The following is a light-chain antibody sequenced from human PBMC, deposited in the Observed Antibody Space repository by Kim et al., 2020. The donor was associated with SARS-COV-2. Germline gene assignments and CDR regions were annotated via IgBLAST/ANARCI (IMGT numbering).Light chain of an antibody. CDR1: QSVSSTY. J-gene: IGKJ1*01. CDR2: GAS. CDR3: QQYGSSPWT. V-gene: IGKV3-20*01. Sequence: PGERATLSCRASQSVSSTYLAWYQQKPGQAPRLLIYGASSRATGIPDRFSGSASGTDFTLTISRLEPEDVAVYYCQQYGSSPWTFGQGTKVDIK.